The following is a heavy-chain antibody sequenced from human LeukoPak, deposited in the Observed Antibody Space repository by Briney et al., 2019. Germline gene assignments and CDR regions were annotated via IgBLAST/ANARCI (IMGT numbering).Heavy chain of an antibody. CDR3: AKSLEGCSSTSCYNAPYNWFDP. CDR1: GFTFSSYA. V-gene: IGHV3-23*01. CDR2: ISGSGGST. D-gene: IGHD2-2*02. J-gene: IGHJ5*02. Sequence: PGGSLRLSCAASGFTFSSYAMSWVRQAPGKGLEWVSAISGSGGSTYYADSVKGRFTISRDNSKNTLYLQMNSLRAEDTAVYYCAKSLEGCSSTSCYNAPYNWFDPWGQGTLVTVSS.